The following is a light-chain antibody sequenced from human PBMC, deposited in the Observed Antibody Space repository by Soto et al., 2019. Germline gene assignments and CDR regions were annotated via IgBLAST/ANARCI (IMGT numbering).Light chain of an antibody. CDR1: SSNIGTNA. Sequence: QSVLTQPPSASGTPGQGVTISCSGGSSNIGTNAVNWYQQLPGTAPKLLIYNNNQWPSGVPDRFSGSKSGTSASLAISGLQSEDEADYYCAAWDDSLNGYVFGTGTKVTVL. CDR2: NNN. CDR3: AAWDDSLNGYV. V-gene: IGLV1-44*01. J-gene: IGLJ1*01.